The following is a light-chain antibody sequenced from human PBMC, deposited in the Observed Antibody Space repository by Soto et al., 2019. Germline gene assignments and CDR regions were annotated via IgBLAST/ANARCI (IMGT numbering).Light chain of an antibody. CDR2: EVT. Sequence: QSALTQPASVSGSPGQSITISCTGTNSDIGTYNFVSWYQQHPGNAPKLMIYEVTNRPSGVSSRFSGSKSGNTASLTISGLQAEDEADYYCTSYTGISTLFGGGTKLTVL. J-gene: IGLJ3*02. V-gene: IGLV2-14*01. CDR3: TSYTGISTL. CDR1: NSDIGTYNF.